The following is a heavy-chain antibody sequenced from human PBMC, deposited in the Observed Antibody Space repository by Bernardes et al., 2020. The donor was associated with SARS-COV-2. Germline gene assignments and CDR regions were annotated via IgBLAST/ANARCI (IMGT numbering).Heavy chain of an antibody. CDR2: INDDGTYT. V-gene: IGHV3-74*01. D-gene: IGHD6-19*01. CDR3: VRGTSDWPGIDY. Sequence: GGSLRLSCDVSGFTLSNYWMHWVRQVPGKGLECVARINDDGTYTNHAESVKGRFTISRDAAKNSLFLQMNSLRVEDTAVYYCVRGTSDWPGIDYWGQGALVTVSS. J-gene: IGHJ4*02. CDR1: GFTLSNYW.